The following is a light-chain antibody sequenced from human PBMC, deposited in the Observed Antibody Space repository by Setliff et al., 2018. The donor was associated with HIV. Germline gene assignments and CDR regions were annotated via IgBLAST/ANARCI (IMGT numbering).Light chain of an antibody. CDR2: EVT. CDR1: TSDVGSYDL. V-gene: IGLV2-23*02. Sequence: QSALTQPASVSGSPGQSITISCTGTTSDVGSYDLVSWYQQHPGKAPKLMIYEVTRRPSGVSNRFSGSKSGNTASLTISGLQAEDEADYYCCSYAGSSTYYVFGNGTKVTVL. J-gene: IGLJ1*01. CDR3: CSYAGSSTYYV.